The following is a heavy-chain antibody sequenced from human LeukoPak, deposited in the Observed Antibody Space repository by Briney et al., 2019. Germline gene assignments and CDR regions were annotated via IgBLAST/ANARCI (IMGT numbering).Heavy chain of an antibody. CDR3: ARDLRGIYGEYFDY. D-gene: IGHD4-17*01. V-gene: IGHV4-38-2*02. CDR1: DYPMSSGYY. CDR2: IYHSSST. J-gene: IGHJ4*02. Sequence: SQTLSLTRTVSDYPMSSGYYWGWIRHTPGKGLDRIGSIYHSSSTYYNPSLKSRITISVDTSKNQFSLKLSCVAAAETAVYYCARDLRGIYGEYFDYWGQGTLVTVSS.